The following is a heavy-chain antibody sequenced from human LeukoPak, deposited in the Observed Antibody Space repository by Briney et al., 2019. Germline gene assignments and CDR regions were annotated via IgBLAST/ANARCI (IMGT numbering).Heavy chain of an antibody. CDR3: APIYGDFSDFDY. CDR1: GASSSNYY. J-gene: IGHJ4*02. D-gene: IGHD2-21*02. V-gene: IGHV4-34*01. CDR2: TTHDGRI. Sequence: TSETLSLTCGVSGASSSNYYWNWIRQPPGKGLEWIGETTHDGRINYNASLRGRATISGDTSKSQFSLKLTSVTAADTAVYYCAPIYGDFSDFDYWSQGILVTVSS.